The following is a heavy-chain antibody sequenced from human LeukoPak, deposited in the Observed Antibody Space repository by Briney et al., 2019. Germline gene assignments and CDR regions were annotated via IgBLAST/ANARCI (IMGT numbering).Heavy chain of an antibody. Sequence: GSSVKVSCKASGGTFSSYAISWVRQAPGQGLEWMGGIIPIFGTANYAQKFQGRVTITADESTSTAYMELSSLRSEDTAVYYRARGDPGGYSYGYDLDYWGQGTLVTVSS. D-gene: IGHD5-18*01. CDR2: IIPIFGTA. V-gene: IGHV1-69*01. CDR1: GGTFSSYA. J-gene: IGHJ4*02. CDR3: ARGDPGGYSYGYDLDY.